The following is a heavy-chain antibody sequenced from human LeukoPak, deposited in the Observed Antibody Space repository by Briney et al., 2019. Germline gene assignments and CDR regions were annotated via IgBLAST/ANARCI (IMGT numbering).Heavy chain of an antibody. Sequence: GGSLRLSCAASGFTFSSYWMHWVRQVPGKGLVWVSRINGDGSGTSYADSVKGRFTISRNNAKNTVYLQMNGLRADDTAVYYCAGSGNYYVILDFWGQGTPVTVSS. D-gene: IGHD1-26*01. CDR1: GFTFSSYW. CDR3: AGSGNYYVILDF. V-gene: IGHV3-74*01. J-gene: IGHJ4*02. CDR2: INGDGSGT.